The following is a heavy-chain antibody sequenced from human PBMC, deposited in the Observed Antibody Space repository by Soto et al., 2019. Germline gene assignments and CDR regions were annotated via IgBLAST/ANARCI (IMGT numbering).Heavy chain of an antibody. CDR3: ARQIYDSDTGPNFQYYFDS. D-gene: IGHD3-22*01. CDR2: ISAYNGNT. Sequence: GASVKCSCKASGYTFTSYGISWVRQAPGQGLEWMGWISAYNGNTNYTQKLQGRVTMTTDTSTSTVYMELSSLRASDTAMYYCARQIYDSDTGPNFQYYFDSWGQGTPVTAPQ. J-gene: IGHJ4*02. V-gene: IGHV1-18*04. CDR1: GYTFTSYG.